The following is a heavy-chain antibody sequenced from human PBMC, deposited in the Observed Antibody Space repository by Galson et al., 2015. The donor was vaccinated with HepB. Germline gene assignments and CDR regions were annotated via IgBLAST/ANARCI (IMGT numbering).Heavy chain of an antibody. V-gene: IGHV2-5*02. J-gene: IGHJ4*02. CDR3: AQRQISRGNLDY. Sequence: PALVKPTQTLTLTCTFSGFSFSTSGVGVGWIRQPPGKALEWLALIYWDDDKRYSPSLKSRLTVTKDTSKNQVVLTMTNMDPVYTATYYCAQRQISRGNLDYWGQGTLVTVSS. CDR1: GFSFSTSGVG. D-gene: IGHD3-10*01. CDR2: IYWDDDK.